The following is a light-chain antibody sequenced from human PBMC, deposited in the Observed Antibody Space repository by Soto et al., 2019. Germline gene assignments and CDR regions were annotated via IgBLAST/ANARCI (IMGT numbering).Light chain of an antibody. Sequence: QAVLTQPPSVSGAPGQRVTISCTGSSSNIGADFDVPWYQQLPGTAPKLLIYGNSNRPSGVPDRFSGSKSGSSASLAITGLQAEDEADYYCQSYDSSLRGWVFGGGTKLTVL. CDR1: SSNIGADFD. V-gene: IGLV1-40*01. CDR3: QSYDSSLRGWV. CDR2: GNS. J-gene: IGLJ3*02.